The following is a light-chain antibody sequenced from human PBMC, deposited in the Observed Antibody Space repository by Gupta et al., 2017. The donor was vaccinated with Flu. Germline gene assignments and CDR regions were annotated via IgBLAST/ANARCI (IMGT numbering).Light chain of an antibody. CDR1: NIGTKS. V-gene: IGLV3-21*02. CDR3: QVWDSDSDHYYV. Sequence: SHVLPQSPSVSLAPGQTARITCGGSNIGTKSVHWYQQKPGQAPVLVVYDDDGRPSGIPERVSGSKSRNTATLTIRXVXAGDEAXYSCQVWDSDSDHYYVFGPGTKVTVL. CDR2: DDD. J-gene: IGLJ1*01.